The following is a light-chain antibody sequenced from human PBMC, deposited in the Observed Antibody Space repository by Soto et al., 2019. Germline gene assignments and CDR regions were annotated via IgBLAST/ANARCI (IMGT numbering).Light chain of an antibody. CDR3: MQGRHWPWT. V-gene: IGKV2-30*01. CDR1: QSLVYSDGNTY. J-gene: IGKJ1*01. Sequence: DVVMTQSPLSLPVTLGQPASISCRSSQSLVYSDGNTYLNWFQQRPGQSPRRLIYKVSNRDSGVPDRFSGSGSGTDFPLKSSRVEAEVVGVYYCMQGRHWPWTFGQGTKVEIK. CDR2: KVS.